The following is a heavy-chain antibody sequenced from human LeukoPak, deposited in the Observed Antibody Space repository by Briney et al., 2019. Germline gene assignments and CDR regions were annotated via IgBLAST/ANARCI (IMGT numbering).Heavy chain of an antibody. CDR3: ARSPHILTGEYFDY. V-gene: IGHV1-2*02. J-gene: IGHJ4*01. D-gene: IGHD3-9*01. Sequence: ASVNVSCKASGYTFTGYYMHWVRQAPGQGLEWMGWINTNSGGTNYAQKFQGMVTMTRDTSITTAYMEMSRRRSDDKAVYDCARSPHILTGEYFDYWGQGTLVTASS. CDR1: GYTFTGYY. CDR2: INTNSGGT.